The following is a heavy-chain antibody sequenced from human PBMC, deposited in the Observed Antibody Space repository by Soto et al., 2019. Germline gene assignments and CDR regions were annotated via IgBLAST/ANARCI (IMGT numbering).Heavy chain of an antibody. CDR2: IWYDGSDK. CDR1: GFTFSSYG. V-gene: IGHV3-33*01. Sequence: QVQLVESGGGVVQPGRSLRLSCAASGFTFSSYGMHWVRQAPGKGLEWVAIIWYDGSDKDYADSVKGRFTISRDNSKNMLFLQMNSLRVEDTAVYYCARDKSGGWFFDYWGQGTLVSVSS. J-gene: IGHJ4*02. CDR3: ARDKSGGWFFDY. D-gene: IGHD6-19*01.